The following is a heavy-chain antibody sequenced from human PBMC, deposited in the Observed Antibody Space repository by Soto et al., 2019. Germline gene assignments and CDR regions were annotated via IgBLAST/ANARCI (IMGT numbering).Heavy chain of an antibody. CDR3: ARDTGLRSSGGSYYFDF. V-gene: IGHV3-48*02. D-gene: IGHD6-19*01. CDR2: ISGSGGTI. Sequence: EVQLVESGGGMVQPGGSLRVSCAASGFTLSSYSMHWLRQAPGKGLEWVSYISGSGGTIYYADSVKGRFTISRDNAKNSLSVQMNSLRDEDTAVYFCARDTGLRSSGGSYYFDFWGQGTRVTVSS. J-gene: IGHJ4*02. CDR1: GFTLSSYS.